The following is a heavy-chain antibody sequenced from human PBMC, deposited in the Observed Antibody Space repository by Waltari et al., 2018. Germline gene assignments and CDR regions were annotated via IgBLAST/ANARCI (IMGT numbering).Heavy chain of an antibody. V-gene: IGHV4-39*07. CDR1: GDSIRRSDYY. Sequence: QLQLHASGPGLVKPSETLSLSCTVSGDSIRRSDYYWVWIRQPPGKGLEWIGSVDDSGNSYYNPSLKSRVDISTDTSKNQLSLRLTSVTAADSAVYHCARQRPAALVAWFDSWGQGTPVIVSS. D-gene: IGHD2-2*01. CDR3: ARQRPAALVAWFDS. CDR2: VDDSGNS. J-gene: IGHJ5*01.